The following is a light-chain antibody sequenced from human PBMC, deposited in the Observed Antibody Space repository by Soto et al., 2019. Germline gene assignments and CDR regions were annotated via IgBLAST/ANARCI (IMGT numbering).Light chain of an antibody. J-gene: IGKJ1*01. V-gene: IGKV3-20*01. Sequence: EIVLTQSPGTLSLSPGDRATLSCRASQTVSSSYLGWYQQKPGQAPRLLIYGASSRATGIPDRFSGSGSGTDLTITISRLEPEDFEVYYCQQYGSSPWTFGQGTKVDIK. CDR1: QTVSSSY. CDR2: GAS. CDR3: QQYGSSPWT.